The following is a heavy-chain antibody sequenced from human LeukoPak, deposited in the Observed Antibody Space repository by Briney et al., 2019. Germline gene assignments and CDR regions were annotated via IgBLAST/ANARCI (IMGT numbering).Heavy chain of an antibody. CDR3: ASNSGVYSSSWALDY. D-gene: IGHD6-13*01. V-gene: IGHV3-33*01. CDR1: GFTFSSYG. CDR2: IWYDGSNE. J-gene: IGHJ4*02. Sequence: GGSLRLSCAASGFTFSSYGMHWVRQAPGKGLEWVAVIWYDGSNEYYADSVKGRFTISRDNSKNTLYLQMNSLRAEDTAVYYCASNSGVYSSSWALDYWGQGTLVTVSS.